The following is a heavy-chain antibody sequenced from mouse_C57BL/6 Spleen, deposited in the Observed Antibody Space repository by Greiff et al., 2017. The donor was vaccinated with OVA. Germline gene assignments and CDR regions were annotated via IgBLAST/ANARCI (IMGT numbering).Heavy chain of an antibody. CDR1: GYTFTSYW. Sequence: QVQLQQPGAELVKPGASVKLSCKASGYTFTSYWMQWVKQRPGQGLEWIGEIDPSDSYTNYNQKFKGKATLTVDTSSSTAYMQLSSLTSEDSAVYYCARGDYDGRVDYWGKGTTLTVSS. CDR2: IDPSDSYT. J-gene: IGHJ2*01. V-gene: IGHV1-50*01. CDR3: ARGDYDGRVDY. D-gene: IGHD2-4*01.